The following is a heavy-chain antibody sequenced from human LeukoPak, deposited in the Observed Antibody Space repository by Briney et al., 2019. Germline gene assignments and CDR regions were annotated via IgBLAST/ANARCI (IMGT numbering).Heavy chain of an antibody. D-gene: IGHD5-18*01. CDR1: GGSISSSGYY. Sequence: KPSETLSLTCSVSGGSISSSGYYWAWIRQPPGKGLEWIVSIYYTGNTYYNPSLTSRVTISVDTSKNQFSLKLSSVTAADTAVYYCARLPRSRGYSYGYADLDYWGQGTLVTVSS. CDR3: ARLPRSRGYSYGYADLDY. J-gene: IGHJ4*02. CDR2: IYYTGNT. V-gene: IGHV4-39*01.